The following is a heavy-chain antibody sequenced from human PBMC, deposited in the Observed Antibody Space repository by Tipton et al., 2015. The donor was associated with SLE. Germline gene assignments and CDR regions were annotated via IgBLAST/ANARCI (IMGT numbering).Heavy chain of an antibody. CDR3: AREMAYYYDSSGPLGY. J-gene: IGHJ4*02. CDR1: GGSISSGSYY. CDR2: IYTSGST. Sequence: LRLSCTVSGGSISSGSYYWSWIRQPAGKGLEWIGYIYTSGSTNYNPSLKSRVTISVDTSKNQFSLKLSSVTAADTAVYYCAREMAYYYDSSGPLGYWGQGTLVTVSS. V-gene: IGHV4-61*09. D-gene: IGHD3-22*01.